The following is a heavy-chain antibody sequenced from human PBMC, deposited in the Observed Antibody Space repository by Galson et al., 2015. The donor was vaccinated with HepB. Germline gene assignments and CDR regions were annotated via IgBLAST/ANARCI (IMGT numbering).Heavy chain of an antibody. CDR1: GYTLTELS. J-gene: IGHJ4*02. D-gene: IGHD1-26*01. Sequence: SVKVSCKVSGYTLTELSMHWVRQAPGKGLEWMGGFDPEDGETIYAQKFQGRVTMTEDTSTDTAYMELSSLRSEDTAVYYCATGPVGIVGATTDLYFDYWGQGTLVTVSS. CDR2: FDPEDGET. CDR3: ATGPVGIVGATTDLYFDY. V-gene: IGHV1-24*01.